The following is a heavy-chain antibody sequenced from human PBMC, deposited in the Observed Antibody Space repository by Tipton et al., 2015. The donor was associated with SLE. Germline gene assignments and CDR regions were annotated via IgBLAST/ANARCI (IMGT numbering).Heavy chain of an antibody. V-gene: IGHV4-34*01. Sequence: TLSLTCTVYGGSFSSHYWSWIRQPPGKGLEWIGEIYHSGSTDYNPSLKSRVTISVDTSKNQFSLKLSSVTAADTAVYYCARGRPPYYYGMDVWGQGTTVTVSS. CDR1: GGSFSSHY. CDR3: ARGRPPYYYGMDV. J-gene: IGHJ6*02. CDR2: IYHSGST.